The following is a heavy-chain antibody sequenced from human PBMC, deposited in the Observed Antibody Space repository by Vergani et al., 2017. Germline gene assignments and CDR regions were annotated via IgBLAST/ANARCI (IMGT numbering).Heavy chain of an antibody. CDR2: LSTTGGA. J-gene: IGHJ5*02. V-gene: IGHV4-59*02. CDR1: GVSVTDYN. Sequence: QAQLQESGPGLVKPSETLSLTCHVFGVSVTDYNCNWICQAPGKGLEWIGTLSTTGGATHASHNPSLKSRVSISVDTSKSQFSLRLTSVTAADSAIYYGAGDTHSWQRADRWGQGLLVSVSS. CDR3: AGDTHSWQRADR. D-gene: IGHD6-13*01.